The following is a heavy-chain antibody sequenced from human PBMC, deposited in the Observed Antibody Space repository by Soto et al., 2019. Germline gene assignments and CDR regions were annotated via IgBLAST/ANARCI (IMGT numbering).Heavy chain of an antibody. J-gene: IGHJ4*02. CDR1: AGSVSNGSYY. CDR2: IYNSGST. CDR3: ARYGATAGYYFDY. Sequence: PSETLSLTCTVSAGSVSNGSYYWSWIRQPPGKGLEWIGHIYNSGSTNYNPSLKSRVTISLDTSKNQLSLKLTSVTAADTAVYFRARYGATAGYYFDYWGQGTLVTVSS. V-gene: IGHV4-61*01. D-gene: IGHD2-8*01.